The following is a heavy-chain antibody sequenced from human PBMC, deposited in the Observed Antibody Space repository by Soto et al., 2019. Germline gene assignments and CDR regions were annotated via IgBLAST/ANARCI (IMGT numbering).Heavy chain of an antibody. V-gene: IGHV1-18*04. J-gene: IGHJ5*02. Sequence: ASVKVSCKASGYTFTSYGISWVRQAPGQGLEWMGWISAYNGNTNYAQKVQGRVTMTTDTSTSTTYMELRSLRSDDTAVYYCARGPRYCSTTSCFSGVTWFDPWGQGTLVTVSS. CDR3: ARGPRYCSTTSCFSGVTWFDP. CDR1: GYTFTSYG. CDR2: ISAYNGNT. D-gene: IGHD2-2*01.